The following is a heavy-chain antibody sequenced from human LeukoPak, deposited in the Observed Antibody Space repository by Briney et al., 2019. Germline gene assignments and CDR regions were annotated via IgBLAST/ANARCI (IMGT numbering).Heavy chain of an antibody. V-gene: IGHV4-38-2*01. CDR3: ARAYYSYMDV. CDR2: IFYTGNS. CDR1: GFTFSSYE. J-gene: IGHJ6*03. Sequence: GSLRLSCAASGFTFSSYEMNWVRQAPGKGLEWIGSIFYTGNSYYNPSLKSRVTISVDTSKNQFSLKLTSVTAADTAVYYCARAYYSYMDVWGKGTTVTVSS.